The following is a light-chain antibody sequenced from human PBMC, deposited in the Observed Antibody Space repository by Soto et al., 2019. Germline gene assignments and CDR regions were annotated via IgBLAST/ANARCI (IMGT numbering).Light chain of an antibody. V-gene: IGKV3-20*01. CDR3: QQYGSSPIT. CDR1: QSVSSSY. CDR2: GAS. Sequence: EIVLTQSPGTLSLSPGERATLSCRARQSVSSSYLAWYQQKPGQAPRLLIYGASSRATGIPDRFSGSGSGTDFTLTISRLKTEDFAVYYCQQYGSSPITFGQGTRLEIK. J-gene: IGKJ5*01.